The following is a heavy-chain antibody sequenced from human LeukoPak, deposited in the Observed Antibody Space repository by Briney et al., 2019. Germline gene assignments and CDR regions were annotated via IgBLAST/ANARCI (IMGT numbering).Heavy chain of an antibody. CDR3: ARDYCSGGSCYYY. CDR2: IYSGGTT. Sequence: QPGGSLRLSCAASGFTVSSNYMSWVRQAPGKGLEWVSIIYSGGTTYYADSVKGRFTISRDNAKNTLYLQMNSLRAEDTAVYYCARDYCSGGSCYYYWGQGTLVTVSS. D-gene: IGHD2-15*01. J-gene: IGHJ4*02. V-gene: IGHV3-53*01. CDR1: GFTVSSNY.